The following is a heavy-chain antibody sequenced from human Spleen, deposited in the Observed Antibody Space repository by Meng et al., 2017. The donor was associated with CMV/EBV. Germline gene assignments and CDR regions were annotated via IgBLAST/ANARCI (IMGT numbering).Heavy chain of an antibody. CDR3: ARDPRITGTTFYGMDV. CDR2: INPSGGST. Sequence: ASVKVSCKASGYTFTSYYMHWVRQAPGQGLEWMGIINPSGGSTSYAQKFQGRVTMTRDTSISTAYMELSRLRSDDTAVYYCARDPRITGTTFYGMDVWGQGTTVTVSS. CDR1: GYTFTSYY. J-gene: IGHJ6*02. D-gene: IGHD1-7*01. V-gene: IGHV1-46*01.